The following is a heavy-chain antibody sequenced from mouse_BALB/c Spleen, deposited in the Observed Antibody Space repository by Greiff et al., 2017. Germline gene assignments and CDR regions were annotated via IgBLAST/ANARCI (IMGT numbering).Heavy chain of an antibody. J-gene: IGHJ2*01. Sequence: EVKLVESGGGLVQPGGSRKLSCAASGFTFSSFGMHWVRQAPEKGLEWVAYISSGSSTIYYADTVKGRFTISRDNPKNTLFLQMTSLRSEDTAMYYCARSPGPYYFDYWGQGTTLTVSS. V-gene: IGHV5-17*02. CDR2: ISSGSSTI. CDR1: GFTFSSFG. CDR3: ARSPGPYYFDY.